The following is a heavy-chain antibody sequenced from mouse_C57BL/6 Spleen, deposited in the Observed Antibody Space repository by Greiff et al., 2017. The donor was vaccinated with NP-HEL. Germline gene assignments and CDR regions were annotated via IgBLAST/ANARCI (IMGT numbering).Heavy chain of an antibody. Sequence: VQLQQSGPELVKPGASVKISCKASGYTFTDYYMNWVKQSHGKSLEWIGDINPNNGGTSYNQKFKGKATLTVDKSSSTAYMELRSLTSEDSAVYYCARRKGSNFDYWGQGTTLTVSS. J-gene: IGHJ2*01. CDR1: GYTFTDYY. CDR3: ARRKGSNFDY. CDR2: INPNNGGT. V-gene: IGHV1-26*01.